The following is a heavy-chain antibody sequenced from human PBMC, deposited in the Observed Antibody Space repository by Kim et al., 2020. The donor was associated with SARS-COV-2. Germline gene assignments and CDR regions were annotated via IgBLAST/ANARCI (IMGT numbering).Heavy chain of an antibody. CDR1: GFTFSSYW. CDR3: VYGKTSGDY. J-gene: IGHJ4*02. V-gene: IGHV3-7*01. D-gene: IGHD2-8*01. CDR2: IKQDGSEK. Sequence: GGSLRLSCAASGFTFSSYWMTWVRQAPGKGLEWVANIKQDGSEKYYVDSVKGRFTISRDNAKNSLYLQMNSLRAADTAVYYCVYGKTSGDYWGQGILVTVSS.